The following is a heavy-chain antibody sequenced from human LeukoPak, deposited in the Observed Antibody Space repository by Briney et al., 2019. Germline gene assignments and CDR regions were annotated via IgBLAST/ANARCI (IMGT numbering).Heavy chain of an antibody. CDR2: INPNSGGT. Sequence: ASVKVSCKASGYTFSGYYMHWVRRAPGQGIEWLGWINPNSGGTNYAQKFQGRVTMTRDTSISTAYMELSRLRSDDTAVYYCASGLGYDFWSGYGDWGQGTLVTVSS. D-gene: IGHD3-3*01. CDR1: GYTFSGYY. J-gene: IGHJ4*02. CDR3: ASGLGYDFWSGYGD. V-gene: IGHV1-2*02.